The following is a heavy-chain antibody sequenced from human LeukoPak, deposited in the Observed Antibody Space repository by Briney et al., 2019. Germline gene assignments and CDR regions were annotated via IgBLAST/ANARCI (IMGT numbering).Heavy chain of an antibody. CDR1: GFTFSSYW. CDR2: INSDGSST. J-gene: IGHJ6*02. CDR3: AMVRGYYYHGLDV. V-gene: IGHV3-74*01. Sequence: GGSLRLSCAASGFTFSSYWMHWVRQAPGKGLVWVSRINSDGSSTSYADSVKGRFTISRDNAMNTLYLQMYSLRAEDTAVYYCAMVRGYYYHGLDVWGQGTTVTVSS. D-gene: IGHD3-10*01.